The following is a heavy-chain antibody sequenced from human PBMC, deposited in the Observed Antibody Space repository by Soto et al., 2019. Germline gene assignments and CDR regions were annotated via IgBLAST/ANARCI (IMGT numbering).Heavy chain of an antibody. Sequence: QVQLVESGGGVVQPGRSLRLSCAASGFSFSISPMHWVRQAPDKGPEWVALISYDGTNKFYADSVKGRFTISRDNSKSTLYLQVDSLRPEDAAVYYCARYPKTSGGQHWAFNYFDSWGQGTLVTVSS. CDR3: ARYPKTSGGQHWAFNYFDS. J-gene: IGHJ4*02. D-gene: IGHD7-27*01. V-gene: IGHV3-30-3*01. CDR2: ISYDGTNK. CDR1: GFSFSISP.